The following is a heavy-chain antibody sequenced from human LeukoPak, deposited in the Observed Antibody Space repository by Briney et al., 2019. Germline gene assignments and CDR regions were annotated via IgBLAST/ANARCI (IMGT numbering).Heavy chain of an antibody. V-gene: IGHV3-30*18. Sequence: GRSLRLSCVASGFTFSSYGMHWVRQAPGKGLEWVAVISYDGSNKYYADSVKGRFTISRDNSKNTLYLQMNSLRAEDTAVYYCAKSVVGATYYWGQGTLVTVSS. CDR2: ISYDGSNK. CDR1: GFTFSSYG. CDR3: AKSVVGATYY. J-gene: IGHJ4*02. D-gene: IGHD1-26*01.